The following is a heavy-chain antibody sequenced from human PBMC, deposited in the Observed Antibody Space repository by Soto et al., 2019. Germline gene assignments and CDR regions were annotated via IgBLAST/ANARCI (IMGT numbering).Heavy chain of an antibody. Sequence: QVQLVQSGAEVKKPVASVKGSCKASGYTFNDDYLHWVRQAPGQGLEWMGMINPSGGSTSYAQKFQGRVTMTRDPSTTTVYMEVSSLKSEDTAVYYCARPPFPGCLNAVCYPLDYWGQGTLVTVSS. CDR2: INPSGGST. J-gene: IGHJ4*02. V-gene: IGHV1-46*02. D-gene: IGHD2-8*01. CDR1: GYTFNDDY. CDR3: ARPPFPGCLNAVCYPLDY.